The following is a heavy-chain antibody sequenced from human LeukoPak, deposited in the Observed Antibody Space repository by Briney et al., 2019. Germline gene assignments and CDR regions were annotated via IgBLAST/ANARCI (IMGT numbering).Heavy chain of an antibody. Sequence: GGSLRLSCAASGFTFSSYSMNWVRQAPGKGLEWVSSISSSSSYIYYADSVKGRFTISRDNAKNSLYLQMNSLRAEDTAVYYCARSKRDGYNLNYYYYGMDVWGQGTTVTVSS. CDR1: GFTFSSYS. CDR3: ARSKRDGYNLNYYYYGMDV. J-gene: IGHJ6*02. D-gene: IGHD5-24*01. CDR2: ISSSSSYI. V-gene: IGHV3-21*01.